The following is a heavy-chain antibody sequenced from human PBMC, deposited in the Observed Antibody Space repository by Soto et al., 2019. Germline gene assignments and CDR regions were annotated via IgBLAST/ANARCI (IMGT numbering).Heavy chain of an antibody. CDR3: ARDIGMIKSGGVMTSYGMDV. Sequence: QVQLQESGPGLVKPSQTLSLTCSVSGVSISRGESYLSWIRQTPGKGLEWIGHIYSSWSTDYNPSHKWRVTISLEPSTNQFSLKLTYVTAADTAVYYCARDIGMIKSGGVMTSYGMDVWGQGTTVTVSS. CDR1: GVSISRGESY. J-gene: IGHJ6*02. D-gene: IGHD3-16*01. CDR2: IYSSWST. V-gene: IGHV4-30-4*01.